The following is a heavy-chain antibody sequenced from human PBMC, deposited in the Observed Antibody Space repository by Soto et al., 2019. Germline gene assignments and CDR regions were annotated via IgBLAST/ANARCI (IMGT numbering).Heavy chain of an antibody. CDR3: ARVPDR. D-gene: IGHD2-2*01. J-gene: IGHJ5*02. CDR2: ISAYNGNT. CDR1: GYTFTSSG. V-gene: IGHV1-18*01. Sequence: ASARVSSPASGYTFTSSGISWVRQAPGQGLEWMGWISAYNGNTNYAQKLQGRVTMTTDTSTSTAYMELRSLRSDDTAVYYCARVPDRWGQGTLVTVSS.